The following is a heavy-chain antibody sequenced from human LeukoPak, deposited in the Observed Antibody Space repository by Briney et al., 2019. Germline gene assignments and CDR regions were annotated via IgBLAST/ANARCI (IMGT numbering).Heavy chain of an antibody. CDR3: ATDRGWRTSGYYLYYFEY. CDR2: ISSTTI. D-gene: IGHD3-3*01. Sequence: PGGSLRLSCEASGFTFSSYSMNWVRQAPGKGLEWVSYISSTTIYYTDSVKGRFTISRDNAQNSLYLQMNSLRDEDTAVYYCATDRGWRTSGYYLYYFEYWGQGTLVTFSS. V-gene: IGHV3-48*02. J-gene: IGHJ4*02. CDR1: GFTFSSYS.